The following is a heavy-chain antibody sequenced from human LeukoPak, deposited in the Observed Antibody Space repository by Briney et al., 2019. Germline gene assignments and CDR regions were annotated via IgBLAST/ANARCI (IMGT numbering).Heavy chain of an antibody. D-gene: IGHD3-22*01. V-gene: IGHV4-59*01. CDR2: IYYSGST. J-gene: IGHJ5*02. CDR3: ARDRSSGYLNWFDP. CDR1: GGSISSYY. Sequence: PSETLSLTCTVSGGSISSYYWSWIRQPPGKGLEWIGYIYYSGSTNYNPSLKSRVTISVDTSKNQFSLKLSSVTAADTAVYYCARDRSSGYLNWFDPWGQGTLVTVSS.